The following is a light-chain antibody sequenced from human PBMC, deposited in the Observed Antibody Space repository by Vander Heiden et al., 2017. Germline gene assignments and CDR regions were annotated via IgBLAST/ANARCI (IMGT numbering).Light chain of an antibody. CDR1: QSISGH. V-gene: IGKV1-39*01. Sequence: DIQMTQSPSSLSASVGDRVTITCRASQSISGHLNWYQQKPGKPPNLLIYAASSLQIGVPSRFSGSGSGTDFTLTISSLQPEDFATYYCHQSVSTTRTFGQGTKVEVK. CDR2: AAS. J-gene: IGKJ1*01. CDR3: HQSVSTTRT.